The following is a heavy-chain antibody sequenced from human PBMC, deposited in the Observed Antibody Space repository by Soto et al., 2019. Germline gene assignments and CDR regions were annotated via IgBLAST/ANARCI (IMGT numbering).Heavy chain of an antibody. CDR2: ISYDGSNK. V-gene: IGHV3-30-3*01. Sequence: LRLSCAASGFTFSSYAMHWVRQAPGKGLEWVAVISYDGSNKYYADSVKGRFTISRDNSKNTLYLQMNSLRAEDTAVYYCARDPSMIVVVTIALDYWGQGTLVTVSS. J-gene: IGHJ4*02. CDR1: GFTFSSYA. CDR3: ARDPSMIVVVTIALDY. D-gene: IGHD3-22*01.